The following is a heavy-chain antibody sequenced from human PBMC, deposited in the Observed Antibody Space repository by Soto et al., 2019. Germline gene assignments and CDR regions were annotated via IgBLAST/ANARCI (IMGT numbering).Heavy chain of an antibody. CDR3: ARGGGSYGVYYYYGMDV. D-gene: IGHD1-26*01. Sequence: SETLSLTCTVSGGSVSSGSYHWSWIRQPPGKGLEWIGYIYYSGSTNYNPSLKSRVTISVDTSKNQFSLKLSSVTAADTAVYYCARGGGSYGVYYYYGMDVWGQGTTVTVSS. CDR2: IYYSGST. CDR1: GGSVSSGSYH. V-gene: IGHV4-61*01. J-gene: IGHJ6*02.